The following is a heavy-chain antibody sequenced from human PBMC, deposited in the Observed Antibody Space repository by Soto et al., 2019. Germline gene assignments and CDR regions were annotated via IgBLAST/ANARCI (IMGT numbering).Heavy chain of an antibody. J-gene: IGHJ4*02. CDR1: GGSISSGGYS. D-gene: IGHD5-12*01. V-gene: IGHV4-30-2*01. Sequence: QLQLQESGSGLVKPSQTLSLTCAVSGGSISSGGYSWSWIRQPPGKGLEWIGYIYHSGSTYYNPSLKSRVTTSADRSTNQLSRKLSSVTAADTAVYYCARWGVGYRGYETGFDYWGQGALVTVSS. CDR2: IYHSGST. CDR3: ARWGVGYRGYETGFDY.